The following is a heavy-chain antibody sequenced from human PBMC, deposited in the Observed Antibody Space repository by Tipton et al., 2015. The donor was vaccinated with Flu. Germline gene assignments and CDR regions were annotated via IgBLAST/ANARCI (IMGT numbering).Heavy chain of an antibody. D-gene: IGHD3-3*02. J-gene: IGHJ4*02. V-gene: IGHV1-18*04. CDR3: ARAHFWKSYSFDL. Sequence: QLVQSGAEVKQPGASVKLSCKASGYTFTKHGISWVRQAPGQGLEWMGWISAYNGYTDFAQKFQGRVTMTTDTSASTAYMELRSLRSDVTALYYCARAHFWKSYSFDLWGQGTLLTVSS. CDR2: ISAYNGYT. CDR1: GYTFTKHG.